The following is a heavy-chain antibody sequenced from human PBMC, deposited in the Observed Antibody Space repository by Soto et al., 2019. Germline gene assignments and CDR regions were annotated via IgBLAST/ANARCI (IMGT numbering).Heavy chain of an antibody. CDR2: INAGNGNT. CDR1: GYTFTSYA. V-gene: IGHV1-3*01. CDR3: ARDGWLGFYYFDY. D-gene: IGHD5-12*01. Sequence: QVQLVQSGAEVKKPGASVKVSCKASGYTFTSYAMHWVRQAPGQRLEWMGWINAGNGNTKYAQKFQGRVTITRDASASTAYMELSSLRSEDTAVYYCARDGWLGFYYFDYWGQGTLVTVSS. J-gene: IGHJ4*02.